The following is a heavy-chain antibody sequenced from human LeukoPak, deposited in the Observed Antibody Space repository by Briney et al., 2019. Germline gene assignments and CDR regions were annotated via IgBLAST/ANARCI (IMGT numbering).Heavy chain of an antibody. J-gene: IGHJ4*02. CDR2: SSGSGGST. D-gene: IGHD3-22*01. V-gene: IGHV3-23*01. Sequence: GGSLRLSCAASGFTSSSYAMSWVRQAPGKGLEWVSASSGSGGSTYYADSVKGRFSISRDNSKNTLYLQMNSLRAEDTAVYCCSKPPPPYYDSSGYFSYWGQGTLVTVSS. CDR1: GFTSSSYA. CDR3: SKPPPPYYDSSGYFSY.